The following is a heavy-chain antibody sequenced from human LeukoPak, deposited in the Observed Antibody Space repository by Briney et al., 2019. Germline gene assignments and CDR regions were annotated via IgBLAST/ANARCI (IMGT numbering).Heavy chain of an antibody. D-gene: IGHD4-11*01. Sequence: SETLSLTCAVSGDSITSAYWWSWVRQSPGKGLEWIGEISHSGATNHNPSLKSRVTMSVDKSKNQLSLRVNSVTATDAAMYYCVRGDDYMFDYWGQRTLVTVSS. CDR1: GDSITSAYW. V-gene: IGHV4-4*02. CDR2: ISHSGAT. CDR3: VRGDDYMFDY. J-gene: IGHJ4*02.